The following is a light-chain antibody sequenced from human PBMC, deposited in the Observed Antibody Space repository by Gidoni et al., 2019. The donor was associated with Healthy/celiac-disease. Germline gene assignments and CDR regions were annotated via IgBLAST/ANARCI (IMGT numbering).Light chain of an antibody. Sequence: TPSSSPVEEAATSSRPSSSVSSNLACYQQKPGQAARLLIYGAATRATGIPARCSSSGSGTEFTITISSLQSEDFAVYYCQQYSNWPPLTFGGGTKVEIK. CDR3: QQYSNWPPLT. V-gene: IGKV3-15*01. CDR2: GAA. CDR1: SSVSSN. J-gene: IGKJ4*01.